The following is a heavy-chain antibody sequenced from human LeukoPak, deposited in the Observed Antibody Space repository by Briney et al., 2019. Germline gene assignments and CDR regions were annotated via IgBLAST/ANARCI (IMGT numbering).Heavy chain of an antibody. Sequence: PSETLSLTCTVSGGSISSSSYYWGWIRQPPGKGLEWIGSIYYSGSTYYNLSLKSRVTISVDTSKNQFSLKLSSVTAADTAVYYCASRIKGSSSSEYWGQGTLVTVSS. CDR2: IYYSGST. V-gene: IGHV4-39*01. J-gene: IGHJ4*02. CDR1: GGSISSSSYY. D-gene: IGHD6-6*01. CDR3: ASRIKGSSSSEY.